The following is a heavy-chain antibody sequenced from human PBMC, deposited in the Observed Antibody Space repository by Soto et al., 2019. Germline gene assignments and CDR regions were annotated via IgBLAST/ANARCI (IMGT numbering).Heavy chain of an antibody. CDR3: ARGVTVFGLVSRFWFDP. CDR2: IYNSGIT. J-gene: IGHJ5*01. Sequence: PSETLSLTCTVSGGSISSGDYSWSWVRQSPGKGLEWIGHIYNSGITYSNPSLKSRVVISIDTSRNQFSLRLNSLTAADRAVYFCARGVTVFGLVSRFWFDPWGQGTVVTVSS. D-gene: IGHD3-3*01. CDR1: GGSISSGDYS. V-gene: IGHV4-30-4*01.